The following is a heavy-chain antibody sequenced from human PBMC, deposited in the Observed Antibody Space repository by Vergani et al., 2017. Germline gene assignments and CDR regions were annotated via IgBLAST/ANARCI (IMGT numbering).Heavy chain of an antibody. CDR1: GFSLTTGGEG. CDR3: ARTIAARPYYYYYYMDV. V-gene: IGHV2-5*01. J-gene: IGHJ6*03. D-gene: IGHD6-6*01. CDR2: VYWNDDE. Sequence: QITLRESGPTLVKPTQTLTLTCTFSGFSLTTGGEGVGWIRQPPGRALEWLAFVYWNDDERYSPSLKSRLTISKDTSKSQVVLTMTNMDPVDTATYYCARTIAARPYYYYYYMDVWGKGTTVTVSS.